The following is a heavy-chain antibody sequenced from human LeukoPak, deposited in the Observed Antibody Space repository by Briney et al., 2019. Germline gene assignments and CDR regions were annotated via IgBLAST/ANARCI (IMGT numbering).Heavy chain of an antibody. CDR1: GGTFSSYA. Sequence: SVKVSCKASGGTFSSYAISWVRQAPGQGLEWMGGIIPIFGTANYAQKFQGRVTITADESTSTAYMELSSLRSEDTAVYYCARGSGDIAAAGPPSYYFDYWGQGTLVTVSS. J-gene: IGHJ4*02. V-gene: IGHV1-69*13. CDR3: ARGSGDIAAAGPPSYYFDY. CDR2: IIPIFGTA. D-gene: IGHD6-13*01.